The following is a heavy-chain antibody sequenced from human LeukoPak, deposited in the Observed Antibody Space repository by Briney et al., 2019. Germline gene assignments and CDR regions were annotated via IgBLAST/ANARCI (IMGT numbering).Heavy chain of an antibody. CDR1: GFMFSSNW. CDR2: ISGSGGST. Sequence: GGSLRLSCAASGFMFSSNWMSWVRQAPGKGLEWVSAISGSGGSTYYADSVKGRFTISRDNSKNTLYLQMNSLRAEDTAVYYCAKDQLVVVTAIPNDYWGQGTLVTVSS. CDR3: AKDQLVVVTAIPNDY. J-gene: IGHJ4*02. V-gene: IGHV3-23*01. D-gene: IGHD2-21*02.